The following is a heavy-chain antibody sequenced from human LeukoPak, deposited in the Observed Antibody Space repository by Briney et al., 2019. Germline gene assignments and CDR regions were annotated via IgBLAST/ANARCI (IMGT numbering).Heavy chain of an antibody. V-gene: IGHV3-33*01. CDR1: GFTFSSYG. Sequence: GGSLRLSCAASGFTFSSYGMHWVRQAPGKGLEWVAVIWYDGSNKYYADSVKGRFTISRDNSKNTLYLQMNSLRAEDTAVYYCASGPGGYYDSSGSFDYWGQGTLVTVSS. CDR2: IWYDGSNK. J-gene: IGHJ4*02. D-gene: IGHD3-22*01. CDR3: ASGPGGYYDSSGSFDY.